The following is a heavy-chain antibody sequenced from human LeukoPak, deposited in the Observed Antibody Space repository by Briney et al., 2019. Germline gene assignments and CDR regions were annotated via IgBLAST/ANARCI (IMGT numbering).Heavy chain of an antibody. CDR3: ARGGYSTYYYGMAV. CDR1: GFTFSSYG. Sequence: GGSLRLSCAASGFTFSSYGMHWVRQAPGKGLEWVAVIWYDGSNKYYADSVKGRFTISRDNSKNTLYLQMNSLRAEDTAVYYCARGGYSTYYYGMAVGCQGTTVIVS. J-gene: IGHJ6*02. D-gene: IGHD3-22*01. V-gene: IGHV3-33*01. CDR2: IWYDGSNK.